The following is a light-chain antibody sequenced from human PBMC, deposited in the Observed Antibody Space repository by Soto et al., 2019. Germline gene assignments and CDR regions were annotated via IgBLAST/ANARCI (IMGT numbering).Light chain of an antibody. CDR1: QSLSINY. Sequence: ENVLTQSPGTLSLSPGERATLSCRASQSLSINYDAWYQQRPGQAPRLLIYAASSRAAGIPDRFSGSGSGTDFTLDISRLVPEDFAVYYCQQRSNWPPTFGQGSKLEIK. V-gene: IGKV3D-20*02. CDR3: QQRSNWPPT. J-gene: IGKJ2*01. CDR2: AAS.